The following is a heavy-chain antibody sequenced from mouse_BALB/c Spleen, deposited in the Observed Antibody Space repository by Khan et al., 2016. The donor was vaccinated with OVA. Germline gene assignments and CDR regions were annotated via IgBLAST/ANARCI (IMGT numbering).Heavy chain of an antibody. V-gene: IGHV5-6*01. CDR1: GFTFSTYG. CDR3: ARLAYYYNSEGFAY. CDR2: ISTGGAYT. Sequence: EVELVESGGDFVRPGGSLKLSCAASGFTFSTYGMSWVRQTPDKRLEWVATISTGGAYTYYPDSVKGRFTISRDNAKHTLYLPLSSLRSEDTAIYYCARLAYYYNSEGFAYWGQGTLVTVSA. J-gene: IGHJ3*01. D-gene: IGHD1-1*01.